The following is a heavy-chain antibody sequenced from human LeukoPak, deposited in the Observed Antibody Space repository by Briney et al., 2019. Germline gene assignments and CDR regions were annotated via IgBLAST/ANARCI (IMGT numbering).Heavy chain of an antibody. V-gene: IGHV3-23*01. CDR2: ISGSGGST. Sequence: ETLSLTCTVSGGSISSYYWSWVRQAPGKGLEWVSAISGSGGSTYYADSVKGRFTISRDNSKNTLYLQMNSLRAEDTAVYYCAKDRSIAVAGGYFDYWGQGTLVTVSS. J-gene: IGHJ4*02. CDR1: GGSISSYY. D-gene: IGHD6-19*01. CDR3: AKDRSIAVAGGYFDY.